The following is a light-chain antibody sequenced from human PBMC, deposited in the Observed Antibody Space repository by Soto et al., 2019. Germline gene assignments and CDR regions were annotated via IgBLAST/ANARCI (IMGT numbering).Light chain of an antibody. CDR1: QSVSNW. CDR3: LQDYNYPRK. J-gene: IGKJ1*01. Sequence: DIQMTQSPSTLSASVGERVTITCRASQSVSNWLAWYQQKPGKAPNLLIYDVSSLESGVPSRFSGSGSGTDFTLTISSLQPEDFATYYCLQDYNYPRKFGQGTKLDIK. V-gene: IGKV1-5*01. CDR2: DVS.